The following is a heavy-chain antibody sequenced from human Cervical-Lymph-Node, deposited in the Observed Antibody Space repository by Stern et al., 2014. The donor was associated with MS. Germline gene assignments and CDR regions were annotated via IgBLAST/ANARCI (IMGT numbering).Heavy chain of an antibody. CDR2: ISSSGSTI. V-gene: IGHV3-11*01. CDR1: GFTFSDYY. Sequence: VQLVESGGGLVKPGGSLRLSWAASGFTFSDYYMSWIRQAPGKGLERVSYISSSGSTIYYADSVKGRFTISRDNAKNSLYLQMNSLRAEDTAVYYCARTDYYDSSGYYVDAFDIWGQGTMVTVSS. CDR3: ARTDYYDSSGYYVDAFDI. D-gene: IGHD3-22*01. J-gene: IGHJ3*02.